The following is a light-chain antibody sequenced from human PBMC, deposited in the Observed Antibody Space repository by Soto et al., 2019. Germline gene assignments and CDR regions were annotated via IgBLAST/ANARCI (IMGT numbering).Light chain of an antibody. CDR1: QSVGTY. J-gene: IGKJ1*01. V-gene: IGKV3-15*01. CDR3: QQYDNLPPWT. Sequence: EIVMTQSPATLSVSPGERATLSCKASQSVGTYLAWYQQKPGPSPMLLIYGASTRAAVVPARFSGGGPGTEFTLTISSLQSEYFAIYHCQQYDNLPPWTFGQGTKVEIK. CDR2: GAS.